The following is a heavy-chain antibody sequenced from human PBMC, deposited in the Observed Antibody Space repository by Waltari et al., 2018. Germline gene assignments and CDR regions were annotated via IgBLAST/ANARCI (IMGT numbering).Heavy chain of an antibody. V-gene: IGHV3-74*01. J-gene: IGHJ6*02. CDR3: ASHAMDV. Sequence: QLVESGGSLVQPGESLRLSCAATGFAFSSYLMHWVRQIPGKGLVWVSRFSSDGSVASYADSVQGRFTITRDNDKNTLYLQMNSLRVDDTATYHCASHAMDVWGQGTTVTVS. CDR2: FSSDGSVA. CDR1: GFAFSSYL.